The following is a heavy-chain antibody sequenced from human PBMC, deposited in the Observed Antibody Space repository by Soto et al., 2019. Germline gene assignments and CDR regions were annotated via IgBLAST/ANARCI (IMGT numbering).Heavy chain of an antibody. CDR3: ASPPEQQLVVGHCYFDL. Sequence: QVQLVQSGAEVKKPGSSVKVSCKASGGTFSSYAISWVRQAPGQGLEWMGGIIPIFGTANYAQKFQGRVTITADESTSTAYMERSSVRTEVTAVSYSASPPEQQLVVGHCYFDLWGRGTLVTVSS. CDR2: IIPIFGTA. J-gene: IGHJ2*01. D-gene: IGHD6-13*01. CDR1: GGTFSSYA. V-gene: IGHV1-69*12.